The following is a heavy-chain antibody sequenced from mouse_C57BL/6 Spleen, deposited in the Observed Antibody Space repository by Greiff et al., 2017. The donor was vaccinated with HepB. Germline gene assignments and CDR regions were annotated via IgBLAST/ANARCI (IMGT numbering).Heavy chain of an antibody. D-gene: IGHD3-1*01. CDR1: GNAFSSSW. V-gene: IGHV1-82*01. Sequence: QVQLQQSGPELVKPGASGKISCKASGNAFSSSWMNWVKQRPGKGLEWIGRIYPGDGDTNYNGKFKGKATLTADKSSSTAYMQLSSLTSEDSAVYFCASLGLYWGQGTLVTVSA. J-gene: IGHJ3*01. CDR2: IYPGDGDT. CDR3: ASLGLY.